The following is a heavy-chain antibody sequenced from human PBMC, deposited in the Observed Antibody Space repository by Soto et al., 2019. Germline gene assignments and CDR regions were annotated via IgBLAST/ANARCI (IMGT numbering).Heavy chain of an antibody. V-gene: IGHV3-33*01. J-gene: IGHJ4*02. CDR1: GFTFSSYG. CDR2: IWYDGSNK. Sequence: QVQLVESGGGVVQPGRSLRLSCAASGFTFSSYGMHWVRQAPGKGLEWVAVIWYDGSNKYYADSVKGRFTISRDNSKNTLYLHMNSLRAEDTAVYYCARDNALSFDYWGQGTLVTVSS. CDR3: ARDNALSFDY.